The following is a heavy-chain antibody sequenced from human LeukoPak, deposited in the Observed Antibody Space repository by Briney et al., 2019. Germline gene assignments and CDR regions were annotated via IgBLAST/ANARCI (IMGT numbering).Heavy chain of an antibody. CDR3: ARAHYETVDY. CDR2: IYYSGST. D-gene: IGHD3-22*01. Sequence: SETLSLTCTVSGGSISSYYWSWIRQPPGKGLKWIGYIYYSGSTNYNPSLKSRVTISVDTSKNQFSLKLSSVTAADTAVYYCARAHYETVDYWGQGTLVTVSS. J-gene: IGHJ4*02. CDR1: GGSISSYY. V-gene: IGHV4-59*01.